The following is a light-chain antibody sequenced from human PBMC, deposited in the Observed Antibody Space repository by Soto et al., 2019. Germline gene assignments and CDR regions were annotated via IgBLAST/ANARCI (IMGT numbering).Light chain of an antibody. CDR2: DAS. V-gene: IGKV1-33*01. J-gene: IGKJ5*01. CDR1: QGIRND. CDR3: QQYENLPT. Sequence: IQMTQFPSSLSASVGDRVTITCRASQGIRNDLGWYQQKPGRAPKLLIYDASNLEAGVPSRFRGSGSGTDFTFTISRLQPEDIATYYCQQYENLPTFGQGTRLEIK.